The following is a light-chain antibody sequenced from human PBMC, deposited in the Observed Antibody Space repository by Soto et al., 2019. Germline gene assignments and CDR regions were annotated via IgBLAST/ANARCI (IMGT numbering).Light chain of an antibody. CDR3: QQRNNWPIT. V-gene: IGKV3-11*01. CDR2: GAS. J-gene: IGKJ5*01. Sequence: EIVMTQSPATLSVSPGERATLSCRASQSVSSNLAWYQQKPGQAPRLLIYGASNRATGIPVRFSGSGSGTDFTLTISSLEPEDFALYYCQQRNNWPITFGQGTRLEIK. CDR1: QSVSSN.